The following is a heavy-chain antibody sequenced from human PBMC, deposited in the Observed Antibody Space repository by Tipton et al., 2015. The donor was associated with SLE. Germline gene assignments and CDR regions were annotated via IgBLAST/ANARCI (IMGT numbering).Heavy chain of an antibody. CDR3: AWRGLAYYYGSGRALDI. V-gene: IGHV4-61*02. D-gene: IGHD3-10*01. J-gene: IGHJ3*02. CDR2: IYTSGST. CDR1: GGSISSGSYY. Sequence: TLSLTCTVSGGSISSGSYYWSWIRQPAGKGLEWIGRIYTSGSTNYNPSLKSRVTISVDTSKSQFSLDLTSVTAADTAVYYCAWRGLAYYYGSGRALDIWGQGTMVTVSS.